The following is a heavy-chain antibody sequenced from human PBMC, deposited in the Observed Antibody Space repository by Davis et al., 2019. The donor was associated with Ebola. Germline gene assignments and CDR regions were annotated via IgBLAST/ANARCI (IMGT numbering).Heavy chain of an antibody. CDR1: GFIFRSYV. V-gene: IGHV3-23*01. CDR2: LGTSADT. CDR3: ATCVGGACYSGGYAFDI. Sequence: PGGSLRLSCAASGFIFRSYVMSWVRQAPGKGLEWVLTLGTSADTYYANSVKGRFTISRDNSKNTLYLQMNSLRAEDTAVYYCATCVGGACYSGGYAFDIWGQGTVVTVSS. J-gene: IGHJ3*02. D-gene: IGHD2-21*02.